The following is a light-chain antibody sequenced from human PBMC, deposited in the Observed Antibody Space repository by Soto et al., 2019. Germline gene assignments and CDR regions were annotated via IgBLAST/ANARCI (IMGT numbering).Light chain of an antibody. Sequence: QSVLTQPTSVSGAPGQRVTIPCTGSSSNIGASYGVHWYQHFPGTAPKLLIYGNNTRPPGVPDRLSGAKTGTSASLVITGLQAEDEADYYCQSYDSSLSGSVFGGGTQLTVL. CDR2: GNN. V-gene: IGLV1-40*01. CDR3: QSYDSSLSGSV. J-gene: IGLJ2*01. CDR1: SSNIGASYG.